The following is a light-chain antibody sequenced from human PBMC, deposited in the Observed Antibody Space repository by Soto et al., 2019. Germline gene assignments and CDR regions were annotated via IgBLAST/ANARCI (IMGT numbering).Light chain of an antibody. CDR3: QQYNSSYT. V-gene: IGKV1-5*01. Sequence: DIQMTQSPSTLSASVGDRVTITCRASQSISSWLAWYQQKPGKAPKLLIYDASSLESGVPSRFSGSGSGTEFTLSISGLQPDDFATYYCQQYNSSYTFGQGTKLEIK. CDR2: DAS. J-gene: IGKJ2*01. CDR1: QSISSW.